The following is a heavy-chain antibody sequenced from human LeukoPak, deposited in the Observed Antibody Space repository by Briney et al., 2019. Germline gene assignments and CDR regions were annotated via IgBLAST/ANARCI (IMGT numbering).Heavy chain of an antibody. J-gene: IGHJ4*02. CDR2: ISAYNGNT. D-gene: IGHD3-22*01. Sequence: GASVKVSCKASGYTFTSYGISWVRQAPGQGLEWMGWISAYNGNTNYAQKLQGRVTMTTDTSTSTAYMELRSLRSDDTAVYYCARIQYYYDSSGYPVWGYFDYWGQGTLVTVSS. V-gene: IGHV1-18*01. CDR3: ARIQYYYDSSGYPVWGYFDY. CDR1: GYTFTSYG.